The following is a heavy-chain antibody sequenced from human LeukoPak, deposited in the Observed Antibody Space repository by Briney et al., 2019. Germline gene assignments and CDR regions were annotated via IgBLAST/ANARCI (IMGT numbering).Heavy chain of an antibody. CDR2: IVPIFGTA. J-gene: IGHJ4*02. Sequence: SVKVSCKASGNTFSSYIITWVRQAPGQGLEWMGGIVPIFGTANYAQKFQGRVTITADKSSTTAYLELTRLSSDDTAVYYCARVGDFGAGSAMVLTNWGQGTLVTVSS. CDR1: GNTFSSYI. CDR3: ARVGDFGAGSAMVLTN. D-gene: IGHD4-17*01. V-gene: IGHV1-69*06.